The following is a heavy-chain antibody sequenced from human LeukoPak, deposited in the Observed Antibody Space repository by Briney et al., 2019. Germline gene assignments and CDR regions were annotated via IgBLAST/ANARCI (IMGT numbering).Heavy chain of an antibody. J-gene: IGHJ4*02. V-gene: IGHV3-64*01. CDR3: ARHLSREGYGDYSMSH. CDR1: GFTFSSYA. D-gene: IGHD4-17*01. CDR2: SSSKGGST. Sequence: GGSLRLSCAASGFTFSSYAMHWVRQAPGKGLEYVSASSSKGGSTYYANSVKGRFTISRDNSKNTLYLQMGSLRDEDMAVYYCARHLSREGYGDYSMSHWGQGTLVTVSS.